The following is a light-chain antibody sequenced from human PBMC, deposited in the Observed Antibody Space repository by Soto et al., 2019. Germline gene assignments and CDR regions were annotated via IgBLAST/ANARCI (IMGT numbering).Light chain of an antibody. CDR3: QQSYRSPYA. V-gene: IGKV1-39*01. CDR2: GAS. CDR1: QSINIY. J-gene: IGKJ2*01. Sequence: DIQMTQSPSSLFASVGDRVTVTCRASQSINIYLNWYQQKPGKAPTLLIYGASSLQRGVPSRFSGGGSRTDFTLTISALQPEDFATYYCQQSYRSPYAFGQGTKLEI.